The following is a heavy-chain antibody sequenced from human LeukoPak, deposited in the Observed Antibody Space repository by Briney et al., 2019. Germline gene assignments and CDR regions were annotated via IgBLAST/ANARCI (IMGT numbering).Heavy chain of an antibody. CDR2: IYDSGSI. D-gene: IGHD2-2*01. CDR3: ARRYCSTISCLPYDY. Sequence: PSETLSLTCTISGRSISSRDFHWSWIRQPPGKGLEWIGSIYDSGSIYYNPSLKSRVTISEDTSKNQFSLKLSSVTAADTAVYYCARRYCSTISCLPYDYWGEGTLVTVSS. CDR1: GRSISSRDFH. V-gene: IGHV4-30-4*01. J-gene: IGHJ4*02.